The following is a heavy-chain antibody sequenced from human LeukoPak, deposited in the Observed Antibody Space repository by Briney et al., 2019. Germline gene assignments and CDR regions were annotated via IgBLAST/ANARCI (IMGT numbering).Heavy chain of an antibody. V-gene: IGHV3-23*01. J-gene: IGHJ4*02. CDR2: IRGSGGST. D-gene: IGHD3-10*02. Sequence: GGSLRLSCAASGFTFSSYGMYWVRQAPGKGLEWVSAIRGSGGSTYYADSVKGRFTTSRDNSKNTLYLQMNSLRAEDTAVYYCAKATRVRGVPFDYWGQGTLVTVSS. CDR1: GFTFSSYG. CDR3: AKATRVRGVPFDY.